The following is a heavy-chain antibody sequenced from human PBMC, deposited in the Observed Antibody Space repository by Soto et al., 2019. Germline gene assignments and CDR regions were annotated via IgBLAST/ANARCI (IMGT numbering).Heavy chain of an antibody. Sequence: SETLSLTCAVYGGSFSGYYWSWIRQPPGKGLEWIGYIYYSGSTNYNPSLKSRVTISLDTSKNQFSLKLSSVTAADTAVYYCARRYGYSFDYWGQGTLVTVSS. CDR3: ARRYGYSFDY. CDR2: IYYSGST. CDR1: GGSFSGYY. D-gene: IGHD1-1*01. V-gene: IGHV4-59*08. J-gene: IGHJ4*02.